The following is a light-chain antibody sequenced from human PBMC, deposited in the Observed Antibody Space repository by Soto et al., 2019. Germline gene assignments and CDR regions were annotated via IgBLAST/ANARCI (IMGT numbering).Light chain of an antibody. J-gene: IGKJ4*01. CDR1: QSVSTY. Sequence: EIVLTQSPATLSLSPGERATLSCRASQSVSTYLAWYQQKPGQAPRLLIYDASNRATGTPARFSGSGSGTDFTLTISSLESEDFAVYYCMQATQFPPTFGGGTKVEIK. CDR2: DAS. CDR3: MQATQFPPT. V-gene: IGKV3-11*01.